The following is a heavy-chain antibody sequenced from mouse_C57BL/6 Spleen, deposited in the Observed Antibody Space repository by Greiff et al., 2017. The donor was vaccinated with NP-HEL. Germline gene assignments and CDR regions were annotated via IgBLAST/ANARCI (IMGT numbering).Heavy chain of an antibody. CDR3: ARYPAYYSNDEAMDY. D-gene: IGHD2-5*01. CDR2: IYPGDGDT. V-gene: IGHV1-80*01. Sequence: VQLQQSGAELVKPGASVKISCKASGYAFSSYWMNWVKQRPGKGLEWIRQIYPGDGDTNYNGKFKGKATLTADKSSSTAYMQLSSLTSEDSAVYFCARYPAYYSNDEAMDYWGQGTSVTVSS. J-gene: IGHJ4*01. CDR1: GYAFSSYW.